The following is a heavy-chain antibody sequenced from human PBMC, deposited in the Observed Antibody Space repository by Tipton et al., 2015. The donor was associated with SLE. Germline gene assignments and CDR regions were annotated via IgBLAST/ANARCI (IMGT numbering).Heavy chain of an antibody. CDR1: GGSFSGYF. CDR3: ARGLTGTMDWFDP. J-gene: IGHJ5*02. Sequence: LRLSCAVYGGSFSGYFWSWIRQPPGKGLEWIGEINDSGSTNYNPSLKSRVIISVDTSKNQFSLKLSSVTAADTAVYYCARGLTGTMDWFDPWGQGTLVTVSS. CDR2: INDSGST. V-gene: IGHV4-34*01. D-gene: IGHD1-7*01.